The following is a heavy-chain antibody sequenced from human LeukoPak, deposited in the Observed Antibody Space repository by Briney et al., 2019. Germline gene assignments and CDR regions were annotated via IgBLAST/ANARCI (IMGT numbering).Heavy chain of an antibody. CDR2: INPNSGGT. V-gene: IGHV1-2*02. Sequence: GASVKVSCKASGYTFTGYYMHWVRQAPGQGLEWMGWINPNSGGTNYAQKFQGRVTMTRDTSISTAYMELSRLRSDDTAVYYCARSRRDGDYLLNAFDMWGQGTMVTVSS. J-gene: IGHJ3*02. D-gene: IGHD4-17*01. CDR1: GYTFTGYY. CDR3: ARSRRDGDYLLNAFDM.